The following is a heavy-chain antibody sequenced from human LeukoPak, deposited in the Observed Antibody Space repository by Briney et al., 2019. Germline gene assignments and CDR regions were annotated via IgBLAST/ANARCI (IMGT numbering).Heavy chain of an antibody. J-gene: IGHJ4*02. CDR2: IRYDGSNK. V-gene: IGHV3-30*02. D-gene: IGHD2-21*01. Sequence: PGGSLRLSCAASGFTFSSYGMHWVRQAPGKGLEWVAFIRYDGSNKYYADSVKGRFTISRDNSKNTLYLQMNSLRAEDTAVYYCETSRGAIPYLDDYWGQGTLVTVSS. CDR1: GFTFSSYG. CDR3: ETSRGAIPYLDDY.